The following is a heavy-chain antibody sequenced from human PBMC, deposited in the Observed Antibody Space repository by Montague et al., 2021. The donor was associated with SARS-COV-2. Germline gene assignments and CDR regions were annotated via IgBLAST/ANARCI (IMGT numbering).Heavy chain of an antibody. V-gene: IGHV3-48*03. CDR2: IRGSGSTI. CDR3: ARDRGYGDFYYYGMDV. CDR1: GFTFSNYE. Sequence: SLRLSCAASGFTFSNYEMNWVRQAPGKGLERVLYIRGSGSTIYYADSVKGRFTISRDNAQNSLYLQMNSLRAEDTGVYYCARDRGYGDFYYYGMDVWGQGTTVTVSS. J-gene: IGHJ6*02. D-gene: IGHD3-10*01.